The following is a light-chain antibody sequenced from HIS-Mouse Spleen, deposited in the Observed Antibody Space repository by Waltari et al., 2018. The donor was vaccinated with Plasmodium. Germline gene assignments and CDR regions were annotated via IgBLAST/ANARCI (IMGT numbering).Light chain of an antibody. J-gene: IGLJ2*01. CDR3: QSADSSGTYQV. CDR2: KDS. Sequence: SYELTPPPSVSVSPGQPARITCSGDALPKQYANWYQQKPGQAPVLVIYKDSERPSGIPERFSGSSSGTTVTLTISGVQAEDEADYYCQSADSSGTYQVFGGGTKLTVL. CDR1: ALPKQY. V-gene: IGLV3-25*03.